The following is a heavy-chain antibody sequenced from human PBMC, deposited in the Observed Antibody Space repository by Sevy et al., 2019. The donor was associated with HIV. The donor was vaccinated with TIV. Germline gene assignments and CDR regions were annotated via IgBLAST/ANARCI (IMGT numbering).Heavy chain of an antibody. CDR2: IIPVFGTA. V-gene: IGHV1-69*06. CDR1: GGTFTSYA. Sequence: AAVKVSCKASGGTFTSYAISWVRLAPRQGLEGTGGIIPVFGTANYAQKFQGRVTITADKSTSTAYMELSSLRSEDTALYYCARIGYSSSWSATHFDYWGQGTLVTISS. CDR3: ARIGYSSSWSATHFDY. J-gene: IGHJ4*02. D-gene: IGHD6-13*01.